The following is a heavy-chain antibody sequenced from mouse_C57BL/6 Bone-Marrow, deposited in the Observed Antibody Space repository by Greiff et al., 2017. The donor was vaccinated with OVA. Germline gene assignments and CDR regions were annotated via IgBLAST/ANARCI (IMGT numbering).Heavy chain of an antibody. D-gene: IGHD6-1*01. CDR3: ATPLGGAY. CDR2: INSDGGST. V-gene: IGHV5-2*01. J-gene: IGHJ2*01. CDR1: EYEFPSHD. Sequence: EVKLMESGGGLVQPGESLKLSCESNEYEFPSHDMSWVRKTPEKRLELVAAINSDGGSTYYPETMERRFTISRDNTKKTLYLQMRSLRSEDTALYYCATPLGGAYWGQGTTLTVSS.